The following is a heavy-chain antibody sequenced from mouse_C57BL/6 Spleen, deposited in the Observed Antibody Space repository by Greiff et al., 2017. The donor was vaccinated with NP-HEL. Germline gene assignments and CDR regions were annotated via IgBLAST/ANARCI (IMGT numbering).Heavy chain of an antibody. Sequence: EVQGVESGGGLVKPGGSLKLSCAASGFTFSSYAMSWVRQTPEKRLEWVATISDGGSYTYYPDNVKGRFTISRDNAKNNLYLQMNHLKSEDTAMYYCARDTATAHANCFDYWGQGTTLTVSS. J-gene: IGHJ2*01. CDR1: GFTFSSYA. V-gene: IGHV5-4*01. CDR2: ISDGGSYT. D-gene: IGHD3-2*02. CDR3: ARDTATAHANCFDY.